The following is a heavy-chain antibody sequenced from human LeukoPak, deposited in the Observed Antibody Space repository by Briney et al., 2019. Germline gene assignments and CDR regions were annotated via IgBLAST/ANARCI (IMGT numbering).Heavy chain of an antibody. CDR2: IDYSAST. D-gene: IGHD1-26*01. V-gene: IGHV4-59*01. CDR1: GVSISTYY. Sequence: KSSETLSLTCTVSGVSISTYYWSWIRQPPGKGLEWIAYIDYSASTNYNPSLKSRVTISVDTSKNQFSLKLSSVTAADTAVYYCARDSRRELLHAFDIWGQETMVTVSS. J-gene: IGHJ3*02. CDR3: ARDSRRELLHAFDI.